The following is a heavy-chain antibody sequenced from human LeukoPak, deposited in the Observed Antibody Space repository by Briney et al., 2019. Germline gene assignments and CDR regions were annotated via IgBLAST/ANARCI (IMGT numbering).Heavy chain of an antibody. Sequence: ASVKVSCKASGYTFRIYYMHWVRQAPGQGLEWMGIINPITGATTYARSFQDRITITRDTSTSTIYMELSSLRSEDTAVYFCARDGPGYSSTSTDYMDVWGKATTVTVSS. J-gene: IGHJ6*03. CDR3: ARDGPGYSSTSTDYMDV. CDR2: INPITGAT. CDR1: GYTFRIYY. V-gene: IGHV1-46*01. D-gene: IGHD6-13*01.